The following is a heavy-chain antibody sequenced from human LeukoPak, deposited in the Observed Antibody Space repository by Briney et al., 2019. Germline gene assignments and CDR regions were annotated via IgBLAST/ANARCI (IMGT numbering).Heavy chain of an antibody. J-gene: IGHJ3*02. CDR2: INHSGST. CDR1: GGSFSGYY. D-gene: IGHD2-2*02. CDR3: ARQRDTASVGAFDT. Sequence: PSETLSLTCAVYGGSFSGYYWSWIRQPPGKGLEWIGEINHSGSTNYNPSLKSRVTISVDTSKNQFSLELTSVTATDTALYYCARQRDTASVGAFDTWGQGTMVIVSP. V-gene: IGHV4-34*01.